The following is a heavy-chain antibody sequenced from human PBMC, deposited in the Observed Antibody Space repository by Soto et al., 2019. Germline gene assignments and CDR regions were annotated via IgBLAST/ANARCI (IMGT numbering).Heavy chain of an antibody. CDR1: GFTFDDYT. V-gene: IGHV3-43*01. CDR2: ISRDGGST. Sequence: GGSLRLSCAASGFTFDDYTMHWVRQAPGKGLEWVSLISRDGGSTYYGDSVKGRFTISRDNSKNSLHLQMNSLRTEDTALYYCAKDVREGSGSYYSLRFDYWGQGTLVTVSS. D-gene: IGHD3-10*01. J-gene: IGHJ4*02. CDR3: AKDVREGSGSYYSLRFDY.